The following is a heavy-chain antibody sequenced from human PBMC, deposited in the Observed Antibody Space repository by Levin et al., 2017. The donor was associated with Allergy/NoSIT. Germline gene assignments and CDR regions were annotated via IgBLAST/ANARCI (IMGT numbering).Heavy chain of an antibody. Sequence: SETLSLTCTVSGGSISTSSYYWGWIRQPPGKGLEWIGNIYHSGSTYYTPSLRSRVTISVDTSKNQFSLRVNSVTAADTAVYYCARDEMVHEIQYYSGMDVWGQGTTVTVSS. CDR3: ARDEMVHEIQYYSGMDV. V-gene: IGHV4-39*07. CDR1: GGSISTSSYY. CDR2: IYHSGST. J-gene: IGHJ6*02. D-gene: IGHD2-8*01.